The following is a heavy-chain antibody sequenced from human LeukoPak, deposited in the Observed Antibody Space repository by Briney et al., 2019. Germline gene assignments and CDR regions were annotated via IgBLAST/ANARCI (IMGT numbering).Heavy chain of an antibody. CDR2: ISRDGSTT. D-gene: IGHD4-17*01. Sequence: GGSLRLSCAASGFTFSNYWMHWVRQAPGKGLVWVSHISRDGSTTSYGDSVKGRFTISRDNSRNTLLMQMNCLRAEDTAIYYCAKRRYGDYRYYFDFWGQGTLVTVSS. V-gene: IGHV3-74*01. J-gene: IGHJ4*02. CDR3: AKRRYGDYRYYFDF. CDR1: GFTFSNYW.